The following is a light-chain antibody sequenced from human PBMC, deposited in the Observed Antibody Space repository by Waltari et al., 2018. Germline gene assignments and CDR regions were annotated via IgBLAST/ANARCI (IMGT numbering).Light chain of an antibody. Sequence: DIVMTQSPLSLPVTPGEPASISCRSSQSLLQTNGYNYLDCYLQKPGQSPQVLIYLGSNRASGVPDRFSGSGSGTYFTLKISRVEAEDVGVYYCMQALQTPITFGQGTRLEIK. CDR2: LGS. V-gene: IGKV2-28*01. J-gene: IGKJ5*01. CDR3: MQALQTPIT. CDR1: QSLLQTNGYNY.